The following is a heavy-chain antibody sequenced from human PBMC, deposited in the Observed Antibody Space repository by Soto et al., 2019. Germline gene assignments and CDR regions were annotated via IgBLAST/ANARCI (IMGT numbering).Heavy chain of an antibody. CDR1: GFPLSSYA. CDR2: ISGSGGST. V-gene: IGHV3-23*01. D-gene: IGHD2-2*01. CDR3: AKGDVVPADIFDY. Sequence: GGSLRLSCAASGFPLSSYAMSWVRQAPGKGLEWVSAISGSGGSTYYADSVKGRFTISRDNSKNTLYLQMNSLRAEDTAVYYCAKGDVVPADIFDYWGQGTLVTVSS. J-gene: IGHJ4*02.